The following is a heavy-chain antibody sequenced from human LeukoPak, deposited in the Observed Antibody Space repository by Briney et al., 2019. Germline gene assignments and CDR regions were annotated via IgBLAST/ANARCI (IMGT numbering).Heavy chain of an antibody. D-gene: IGHD2-21*01. V-gene: IGHV3-49*04. CDR2: IRSKTYGGAA. CDR1: GFTFRDYA. J-gene: IGHJ4*02. CDR3: TRIGIGIIGRDPVDY. Sequence: PPGGSLRLSCATSGFTFRDYAMSWVRLAPGKGLQWVGFIRSKTYGGAADYGASVKGRFTIYRDDSQSIAHLLMNRLEIEDTAVYYCTRIGIGIIGRDPVDYWGQGTLVTVSS.